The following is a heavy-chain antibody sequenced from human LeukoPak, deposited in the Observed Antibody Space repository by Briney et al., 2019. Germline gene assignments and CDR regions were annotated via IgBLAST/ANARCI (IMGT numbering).Heavy chain of an antibody. D-gene: IGHD6-19*01. CDR1: GGSISSSNYY. CDR2: VYYSGNT. CDR3: ARGSGWSLDY. Sequence: PSETLSLACTVSGGSISSSNYYWGWIRQPPGKGLECIGSVYYSGNTYYNPSLKSRVTISVDTSKNQFSLKLSSVTAADTAVYYCARGSGWSLDYWGQGTLVTVSS. V-gene: IGHV4-39*07. J-gene: IGHJ4*02.